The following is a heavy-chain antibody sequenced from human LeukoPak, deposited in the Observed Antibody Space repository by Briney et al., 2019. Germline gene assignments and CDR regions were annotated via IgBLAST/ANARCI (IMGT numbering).Heavy chain of an antibody. V-gene: IGHV1-2*06. CDR2: INPNSGGT. CDR3: ARVNSIRTIFGVVIGWDY. D-gene: IGHD3-3*01. CDR1: GYTFTRYY. Sequence: ASVKVSCKASGYTFTRYYVHWVRQAPGQGLEWMGRINPNSGGTNYAQKFQGRVTMTRDTSISTAYMELSRLRSDDTAVYYCARVNSIRTIFGVVIGWDYWGQGTLVTVSS. J-gene: IGHJ4*02.